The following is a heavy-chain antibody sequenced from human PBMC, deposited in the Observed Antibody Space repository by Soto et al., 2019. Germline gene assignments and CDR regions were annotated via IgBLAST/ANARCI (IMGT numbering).Heavy chain of an antibody. Sequence: EVQVVESGGGLVQPGGSLRLSCSFTFSMYSMNWVRQAPGKGLERVASISSGGDYIKYADSVKGRFTISRDNAKNSVSLQMNSLRVDDTAIYFCTRDQGGSYDSWFDPWGQGTLVTVSS. J-gene: IGHJ5*02. CDR1: FTFSMYS. CDR3: TRDQGGSYDSWFDP. V-gene: IGHV3-21*01. D-gene: IGHD1-26*01. CDR2: ISSGGDYI.